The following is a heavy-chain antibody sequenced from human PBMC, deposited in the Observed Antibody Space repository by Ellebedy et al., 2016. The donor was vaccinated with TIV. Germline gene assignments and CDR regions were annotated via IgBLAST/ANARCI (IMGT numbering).Heavy chain of an antibody. V-gene: IGHV3-74*01. CDR1: EFTFSSYW. CDR2: VNSDGSST. D-gene: IGHD4-17*01. CDR3: AGDGPLFGDYPDY. J-gene: IGHJ4*02. Sequence: HTGGSLRLSXAASEFTFSSYWMHWVRQAPGEGLVWVSRVNSDGSSTRYADSVEGRFTISRDNAKNTLFLQMNSLRAEDTALYYCAGDGPLFGDYPDYWGQGTLVTVSS.